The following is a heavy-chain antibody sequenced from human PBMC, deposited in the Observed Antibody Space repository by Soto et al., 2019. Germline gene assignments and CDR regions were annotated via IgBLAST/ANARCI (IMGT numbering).Heavy chain of an antibody. CDR2: ISGSGGST. Sequence: GGSLRLSCAASGFTFSSYAMSWVRQAPGKGLEWVSAISGSGGSTYYADSVKGRFTISRDNSKNTLYLQMNSLRAEDTAVYYCAKETTVTTEVTGVLYYYYGMDVWGQGTTVTVSS. D-gene: IGHD4-4*01. CDR3: AKETTVTTEVTGVLYYYYGMDV. J-gene: IGHJ6*02. CDR1: GFTFSSYA. V-gene: IGHV3-23*01.